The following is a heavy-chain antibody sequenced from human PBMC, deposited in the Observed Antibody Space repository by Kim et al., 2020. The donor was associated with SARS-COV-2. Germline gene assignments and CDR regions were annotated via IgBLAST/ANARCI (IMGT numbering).Heavy chain of an antibody. CDR2: INHSGST. J-gene: IGHJ4*02. CDR3: ARGGPVLSLFIAVAGSGYFDY. Sequence: SETLSLTCAVYGGSFSGYYWSWIRQPPGKGLEWIGEINHSGSTNYNPSLKSRVTISVDTSKNQFSLKLSSVTAADTAVYYCARGGPVLSLFIAVAGSGYFDYWGQGTLVTVSS. V-gene: IGHV4-34*01. D-gene: IGHD6-19*01. CDR1: GGSFSGYY.